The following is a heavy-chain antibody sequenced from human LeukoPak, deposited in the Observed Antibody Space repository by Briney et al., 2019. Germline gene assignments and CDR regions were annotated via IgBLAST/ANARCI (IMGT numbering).Heavy chain of an antibody. CDR1: GFSLSTSGVG. J-gene: IGHJ4*02. Sequence: SGPTLVNPTQTLTLTCTFSGFSLSTSGVGVGLIRQPPGKALERLALIYWDDDNRYSPSLKTRLTITKDTSKNQVVLTMTNMDPVDTATYYCVHRRYCRGGSCLEYWGQGTLVTVSS. D-gene: IGHD2-15*01. V-gene: IGHV2-5*02. CDR2: IYWDDDN. CDR3: VHRRYCRGGSCLEY.